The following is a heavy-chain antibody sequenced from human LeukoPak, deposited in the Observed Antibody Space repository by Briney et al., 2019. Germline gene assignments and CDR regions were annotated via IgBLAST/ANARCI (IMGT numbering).Heavy chain of an antibody. J-gene: IGHJ4*02. V-gene: IGHV1-2*02. CDR1: GYTFTGYY. D-gene: IGHD6-6*01. Sequence: EASVKVSCKASGYTFTGYYMHWVRQAPRQGLKWMGWINPNSGGTNYAQKFQGRVTMTRDTSISTAYMELSRLRSDDTAVYYCARTPRGSSRPNDYWGQGALVTVSS. CDR2: INPNSGGT. CDR3: ARTPRGSSRPNDY.